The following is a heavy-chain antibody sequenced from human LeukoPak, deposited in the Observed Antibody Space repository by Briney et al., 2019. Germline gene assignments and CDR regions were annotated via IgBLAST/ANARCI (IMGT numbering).Heavy chain of an antibody. V-gene: IGHV4-59*01. J-gene: IGHJ4*02. CDR2: IYYSGST. CDR3: ASSRAAAAYFDY. D-gene: IGHD6-13*01. Sequence: SETPSLTCTVSGGSISSYYWSWIRQPPGKGLEWIGYIYYSGSTNYNPSLKSRVTISVDTSKNQFSLKLSSVTAADTAVYYCASSRAAAAYFDYWGQGTLVTVSS. CDR1: GGSISSYY.